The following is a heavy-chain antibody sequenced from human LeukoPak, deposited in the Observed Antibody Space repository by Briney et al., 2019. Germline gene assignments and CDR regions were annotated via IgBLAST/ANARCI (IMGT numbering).Heavy chain of an antibody. CDR1: GCSFTSYW. Sequence: GESLKISCKASGCSFTSYWIGWVRQMPGKGLEWMGIINPGNSDTRYSPSFQGQVTISADKSISTAYLQWSSLKASDTAMYYCARGREYYYGTSGYFYFDYWGQGTLATVSS. V-gene: IGHV5-51*01. CDR3: ARGREYYYGTSGYFYFDY. CDR2: INPGNSDT. J-gene: IGHJ4*02. D-gene: IGHD3-22*01.